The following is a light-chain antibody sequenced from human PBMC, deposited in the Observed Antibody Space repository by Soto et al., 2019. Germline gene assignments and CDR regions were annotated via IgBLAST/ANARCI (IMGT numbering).Light chain of an antibody. Sequence: QSVLTQPPSVSGAPGQRVTISCTESSSNIGAGYDVHWYQQLPGTAPKLLIYCNSNRPSWVPGRFSGSKSGTSASLAITGLLAEDEADYYCQSYDSSLSGWVFGGGTKLTVL. CDR2: CNS. J-gene: IGLJ3*02. CDR1: SSNIGAGYD. V-gene: IGLV1-40*01. CDR3: QSYDSSLSGWV.